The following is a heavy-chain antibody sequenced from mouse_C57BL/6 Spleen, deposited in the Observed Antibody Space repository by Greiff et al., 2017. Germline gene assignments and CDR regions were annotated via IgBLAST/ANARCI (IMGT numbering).Heavy chain of an antibody. CDR1: GFTFSSYA. CDR3: TRSAQAKAMDY. V-gene: IGHV5-9-1*02. D-gene: IGHD3-2*02. CDR2: ISSGGDYI. Sequence: DVMLVESGEGLVKPGGSLKLSCAASGFTFSSYAMSWVRQTPEKRLEWVAYISSGGDYIYYADTVKGRFTISRDNARNTLYLQMSSLKSEDTAMYYCTRSAQAKAMDYWGQGTSVTVSS. J-gene: IGHJ4*01.